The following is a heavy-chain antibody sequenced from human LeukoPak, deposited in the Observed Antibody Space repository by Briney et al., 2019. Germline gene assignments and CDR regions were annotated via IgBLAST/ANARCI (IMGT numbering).Heavy chain of an antibody. CDR2: IRYDGSNK. CDR1: GFTFSSYG. CDR3: ARVGYTGTWYSSPPFDY. D-gene: IGHD6-13*01. J-gene: IGHJ4*02. Sequence: GGSLRLSCAASGFTFSSYGMHWVRQAPGKGLEWVAFIRYDGSNKYYADSVKGRFTISRDNSKNTLYLQMNSLRAEDTAVYYCARVGYTGTWYSSPPFDYWGQGTLVTVSS. V-gene: IGHV3-30*02.